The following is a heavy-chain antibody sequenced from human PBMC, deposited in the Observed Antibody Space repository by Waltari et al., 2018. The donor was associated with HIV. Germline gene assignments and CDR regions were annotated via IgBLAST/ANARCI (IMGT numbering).Heavy chain of an antibody. CDR3: ARGSQHHDH. Sequence: QVQLQQWGTGRLKPSGTLSLRCAIYGTSFSVDYWSWIRQSPALGLEWIGEVRHSGDTNYNPSFAGRVSISADISKNQLSLNLTSLTAADTGVYFCARGSQHHDHWGQGTPVTVSS. V-gene: IGHV4-34*01. J-gene: IGHJ5*02. CDR2: VRHSGDT. CDR1: GTSFSVDY.